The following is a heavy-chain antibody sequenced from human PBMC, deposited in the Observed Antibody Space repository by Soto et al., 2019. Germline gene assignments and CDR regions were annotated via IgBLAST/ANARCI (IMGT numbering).Heavy chain of an antibody. Sequence: GGSLRLSCAASGFTFSSYSMNWVRQAPGKGLEWVSYISSSSSTIYYADSVKGRFTISRDNAKNSLYLQMNSLRAEDTAVYYCARERGTMWLPTDYWGQGTLVTVSS. D-gene: IGHD6-19*01. V-gene: IGHV3-48*01. J-gene: IGHJ4*02. CDR2: ISSSSSTI. CDR3: ARERGTMWLPTDY. CDR1: GFTFSSYS.